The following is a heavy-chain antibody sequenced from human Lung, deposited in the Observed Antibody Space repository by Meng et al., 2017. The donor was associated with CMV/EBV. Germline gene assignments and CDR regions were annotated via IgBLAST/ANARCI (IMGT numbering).Heavy chain of an antibody. CDR3: AKAFSSSWYREYYDY. V-gene: IGHV3-23*01. CDR1: GFTFSSFA. Sequence: GESXKISCAASGFTFSSFAMSWVRQAPGKGLEWVSAITGSGGSTYYADSERGRFTISRDNSKNTLYLQLNSLRAEDTAVYYCAKAFSSSWYREYYDYWGQGXLVTVSS. D-gene: IGHD6-13*01. J-gene: IGHJ4*02. CDR2: ITGSGGST.